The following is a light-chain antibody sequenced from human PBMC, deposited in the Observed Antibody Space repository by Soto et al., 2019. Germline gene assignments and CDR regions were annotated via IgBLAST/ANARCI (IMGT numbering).Light chain of an antibody. CDR2: DAS. CDR1: QSISDW. Sequence: DIQMTQSPSTLSASVGDRVTITCRASQSISDWLAWFQLKPGKAPKLLIYDASSLESGVPSRFSGSGSGTEFTLTISSLQPDDFATYYCQQTYTTPEITFGQGTRLEIK. J-gene: IGKJ5*01. V-gene: IGKV1-5*01. CDR3: QQTYTTPEIT.